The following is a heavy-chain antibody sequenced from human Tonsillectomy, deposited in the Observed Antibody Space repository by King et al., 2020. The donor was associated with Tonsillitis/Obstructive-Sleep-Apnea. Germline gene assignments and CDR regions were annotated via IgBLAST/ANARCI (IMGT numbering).Heavy chain of an antibody. J-gene: IGHJ4*02. D-gene: IGHD6-19*01. CDR1: GFTVSNNY. CDR2: IYSGGST. Sequence: VQLVESGGGLVQPGGSLRLSCAASGFTVSNNYMNWVRQAPGKGLEWVAVIYSGGSTYYTDSVKDRFTISRDNSKNTLYLQMNTLGAEDTALYYCARGYRYSTGWYNFDYWGQGTLVTVSS. CDR3: ARGYRYSTGWYNFDY. V-gene: IGHV3-66*01.